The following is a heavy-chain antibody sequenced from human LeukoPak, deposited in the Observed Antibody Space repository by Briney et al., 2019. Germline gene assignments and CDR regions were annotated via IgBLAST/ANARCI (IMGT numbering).Heavy chain of an antibody. CDR1: GYTFTGYY. CDR2: INPNSGGT. CDR3: ARADIAVVVAATGWFDP. D-gene: IGHD2-15*01. V-gene: IGHV1-2*02. J-gene: IGHJ5*02. Sequence: ASVKVSCKASGYTFTGYYMHWVRQAPGQGLEWMGWINPNSGGTNYAQKFQGRVTMTRDTSISTAYMELSRLRSDDTAVYYCARADIAVVVAATGWFDPWGQGTLVTVSS.